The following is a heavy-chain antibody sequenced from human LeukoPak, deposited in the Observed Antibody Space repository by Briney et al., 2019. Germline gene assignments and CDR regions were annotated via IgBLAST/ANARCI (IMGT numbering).Heavy chain of an antibody. CDR1: GGSFSGYY. Sequence: SETLSLTCAVYGGSFSGYYWSWIRQPPGKGLEWIGEINHSGSTNYNPSLKSRVTISVDTSKNQFSLKLSSMTPADTAVYYCARVGRRFDPWGQGTLVTVSS. CDR3: ARVGRRFDP. CDR2: INHSGST. V-gene: IGHV4-34*01. J-gene: IGHJ5*02.